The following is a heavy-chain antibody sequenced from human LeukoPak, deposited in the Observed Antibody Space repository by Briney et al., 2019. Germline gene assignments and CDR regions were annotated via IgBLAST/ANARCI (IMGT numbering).Heavy chain of an antibody. CDR2: IIPIFGTA. CDR3: ASGKGGYVNHAFDI. Sequence: SVKVSCKASGGTFSSYAISWVRQAPGQGLEWMGGIIPIFGTANYAQKFQGRVTITTDESTSTAYMELSSLGSEDTAVYYCASGKGGYVNHAFDIWGQGTMVTVSS. D-gene: IGHD3-22*01. J-gene: IGHJ3*02. V-gene: IGHV1-69*05. CDR1: GGTFSSYA.